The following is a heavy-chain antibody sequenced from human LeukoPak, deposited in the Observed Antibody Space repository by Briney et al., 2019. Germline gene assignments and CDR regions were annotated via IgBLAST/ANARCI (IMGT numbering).Heavy chain of an antibody. J-gene: IGHJ2*01. D-gene: IGHD2-21*02. CDR3: ARLVVVTAQYWYYDL. CDR2: IKQDGSEK. V-gene: IGHV3-7*01. Sequence: GGSLRLSRAASGFTFSGRWMGWVRQAPGKGLEYVANIKQDGSEKYYVDSVQGRFAISRDNADSSLYLQMNSLRAEDMAVYYCARLVVVTAQYWYYDLWGRGTLVTVSS. CDR1: GFTFSGRW.